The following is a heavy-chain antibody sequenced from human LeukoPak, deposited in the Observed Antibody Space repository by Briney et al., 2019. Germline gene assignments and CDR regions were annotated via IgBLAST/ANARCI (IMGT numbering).Heavy chain of an antibody. CDR2: TYYRSKWYN. Sequence: PSQTLSLTCAISGDSFSSDSASWNWLRQSPPRGLEWLGRTYYRSKWYNDYAVSLKSRININPDTSKNHFSLQLNSVTPEDTAVYYCTRNYGSSWLDTWGQGTLVTVSS. CDR1: GDSFSSDSAS. CDR3: TRNYGSSWLDT. D-gene: IGHD6-13*01. J-gene: IGHJ5*02. V-gene: IGHV6-1*01.